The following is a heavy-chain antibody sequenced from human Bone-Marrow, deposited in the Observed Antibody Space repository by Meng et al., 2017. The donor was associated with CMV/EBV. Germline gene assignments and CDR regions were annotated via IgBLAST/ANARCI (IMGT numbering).Heavy chain of an antibody. Sequence: GESLKISCAASGFSFSKYGMSWVRQAPGKGLEWVSAISGSGGSTYYADSVKGRFTISRDNSKNTLYLQMNSLRAEDTAVYYCARVEGRGMDVWGQGTTVTVSS. D-gene: IGHD3-10*01. V-gene: IGHV3-23*01. CDR1: GFSFSKYG. CDR2: ISGSGGST. J-gene: IGHJ6*02. CDR3: ARVEGRGMDV.